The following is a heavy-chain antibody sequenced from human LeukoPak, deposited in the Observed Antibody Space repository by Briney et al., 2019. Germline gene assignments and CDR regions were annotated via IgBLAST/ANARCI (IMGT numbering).Heavy chain of an antibody. CDR3: ATRGGADYYYYYGMDV. CDR1: GFTFTSSA. CDR2: IVVGSGNT. D-gene: IGHD4-23*01. J-gene: IGHJ6*02. Sequence: SVKVSCKASGFTFTSSAVQWVRQARGQRLEWIGWIVVGSGNTNYAQKFQERVTITRDMSTSTAYMELSSLRSEDTAVYYCATRGGADYYYYYGMDVWGQGTTVTVSS. V-gene: IGHV1-58*01.